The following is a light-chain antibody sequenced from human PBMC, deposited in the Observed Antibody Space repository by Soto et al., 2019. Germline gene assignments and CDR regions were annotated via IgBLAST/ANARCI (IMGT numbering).Light chain of an antibody. CDR2: ENN. J-gene: IGLJ1*01. Sequence: QSVLTQPPSVSEAPGQEGTISCTGSRSNIGAGYEAHWYQQVPGTAPKPLIYENNNRPSGVPDRFSGSKSGTSASLAITGLQAEDEAEYYCQSYDSSLSGYVFGTGTKLTVL. V-gene: IGLV1-40*01. CDR1: RSNIGAGYE. CDR3: QSYDSSLSGYV.